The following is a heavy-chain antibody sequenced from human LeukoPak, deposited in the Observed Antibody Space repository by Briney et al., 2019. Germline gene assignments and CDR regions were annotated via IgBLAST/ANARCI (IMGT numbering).Heavy chain of an antibody. D-gene: IGHD3-16*01. J-gene: IGHJ2*01. CDR1: GYTFTSYY. Sequence: ASVKVSCKASGYTFTSYYMHWVRQAPRQGLEWMGIINPSGGSTSYAQKFQGRVTMTRDTSTSTVYMELNSLRSEDTAVYYCARGGGGWYFDLWGRGALVAVSS. CDR2: INPSGGST. V-gene: IGHV1-46*01. CDR3: ARGGGGWYFDL.